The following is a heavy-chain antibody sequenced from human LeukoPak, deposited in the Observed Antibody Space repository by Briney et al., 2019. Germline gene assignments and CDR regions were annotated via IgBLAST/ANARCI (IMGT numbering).Heavy chain of an antibody. D-gene: IGHD4-23*01. CDR1: GFTFSNYE. Sequence: RGGSLRLSCAASGFTFSNYEMHWVRQAPGKGLEWVSYISSSGSDIYYADSVKGRFTISRDNAKNSLYLHMNSLRAEDTAVYYCARDYGGSSPFDYWGQGTLVTVSS. CDR3: ARDYGGSSPFDY. CDR2: ISSSGSDI. J-gene: IGHJ4*02. V-gene: IGHV3-48*03.